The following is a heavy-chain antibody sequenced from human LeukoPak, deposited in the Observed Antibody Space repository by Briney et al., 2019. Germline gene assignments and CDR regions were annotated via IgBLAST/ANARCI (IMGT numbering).Heavy chain of an antibody. CDR2: ISYSGNT. Sequence: SETLSLTCTVSGGSISSYYWNWIRQPPGKGLEWIGYISYSGNTTHSPSRTSRVTVSVASSQNQFSLKLTSVTAADTAVYYCARGSYYDHGMDVWGQGTTVTVSS. J-gene: IGHJ6*02. D-gene: IGHD3-22*01. V-gene: IGHV4-59*01. CDR1: GGSISSYY. CDR3: ARGSYYDHGMDV.